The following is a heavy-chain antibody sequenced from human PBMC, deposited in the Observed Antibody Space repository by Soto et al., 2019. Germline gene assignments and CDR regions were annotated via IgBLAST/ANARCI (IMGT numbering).Heavy chain of an antibody. CDR3: AKSMNNGDYFGSSDY. CDR1: GFTFSSYA. Sequence: EVQLLESGGGLVQPGGSLRLSFAASGFTFSSYAMSWVRQAPGKGLEWVSAISGSGGSTYYADSVKGRFTISRDNSKNTLYLQMNSLRAEDTAVYYCAKSMNNGDYFGSSDYWGQGTLVTVSS. J-gene: IGHJ4*02. V-gene: IGHV3-23*01. CDR2: ISGSGGST. D-gene: IGHD4-17*01.